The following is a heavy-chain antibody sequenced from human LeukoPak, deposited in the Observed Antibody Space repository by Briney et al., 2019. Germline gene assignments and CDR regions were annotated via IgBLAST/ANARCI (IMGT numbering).Heavy chain of an antibody. V-gene: IGHV4-59*01. CDR1: GGSISTYY. CDR3: ARAPRSWGFDY. D-gene: IGHD7-27*01. CDR2: IDYRGST. Sequence: SETLSLTCTVSGGSISTYYWSWIRQPPGKGLEWIAYIDYRGSTTYNPSLRSRVTISVDTSRNQFSLKLSSVTAADTAVYYCARAPRSWGFDYWGQGTLVTVSS. J-gene: IGHJ4*02.